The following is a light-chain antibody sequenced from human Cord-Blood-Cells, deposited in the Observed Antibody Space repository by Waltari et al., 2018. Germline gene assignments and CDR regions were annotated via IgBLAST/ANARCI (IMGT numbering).Light chain of an antibody. J-gene: IGLJ1*01. CDR2: EVG. CDR3: SSYTSSSTQV. V-gene: IGLV2-14*01. CDR1: RSDVGGYND. Sequence: PALTQPASVYGSPGQSITLPRPLTRSDVGGYNDVSLYQQHPVKAPKLKIDEVGHRPSGVSNRPSGSKSGNSASLTISRLQAEDEADYYCSSYTSSSTQVFVTGTKVTVL.